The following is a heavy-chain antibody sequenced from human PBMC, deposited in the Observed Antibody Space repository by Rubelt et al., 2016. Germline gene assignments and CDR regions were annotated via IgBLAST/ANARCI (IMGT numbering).Heavy chain of an antibody. CDR2: IWYDGCNK. J-gene: IGHJ4*02. V-gene: IGHV3-33*01. Sequence: GGVVQPGRSLRLSCAASGFTFSSYGMHWVRQAPGKGLEWVAVIWYDGCNKYYADSVKGRFTISRDNSKNTLYLQMNSLRAEDTAVYYCARGGMGGSTGYFDYWGQGTLVTVSS. CDR1: GFTFSSYG. CDR3: ARGGMGGSTGYFDY. D-gene: IGHD1-26*01.